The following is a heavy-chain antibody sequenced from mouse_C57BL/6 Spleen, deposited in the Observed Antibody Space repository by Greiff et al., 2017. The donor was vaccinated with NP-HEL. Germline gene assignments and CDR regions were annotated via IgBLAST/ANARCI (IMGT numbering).Heavy chain of an antibody. V-gene: IGHV2-2*01. CDR2: IWSGGST. J-gene: IGHJ3*01. Sequence: QVQLKESGPGLVQPSQCLSITCTVSGFSLTSYGVHWVRQSPGQGLEWLGVIWSGGSTDYNAAFISRLSISKDNSKSQVFFKMNSLQADDTAIYYCARNDDYDRFAYWGQGTLVTVSA. CDR1: GFSLTSYG. D-gene: IGHD2-4*01. CDR3: ARNDDYDRFAY.